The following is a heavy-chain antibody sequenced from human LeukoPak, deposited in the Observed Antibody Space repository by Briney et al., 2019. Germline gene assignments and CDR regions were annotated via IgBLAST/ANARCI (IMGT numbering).Heavy chain of an antibody. D-gene: IGHD2-15*01. CDR1: GFIVSSRY. CDR3: AKGSGSSCYSPCDY. CDR2: IYSGVGT. V-gene: IGHV3-53*01. Sequence: GGSLRLSCAASGFIVSSRYMSWVRQAPGKGLEWVSAIYSGVGTNYADSVKGRFTISRDNSKDTLYLQMDSLRAEDTAVYYCAKGSGSSCYSPCDYWGQGILVTVSS. J-gene: IGHJ4*02.